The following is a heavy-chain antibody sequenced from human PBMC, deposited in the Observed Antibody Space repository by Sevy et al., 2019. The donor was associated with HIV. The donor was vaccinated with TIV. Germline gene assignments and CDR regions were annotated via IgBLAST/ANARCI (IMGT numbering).Heavy chain of an antibody. Sequence: SETLSLTCTVSGGSISSGGYYWSWIRQHPGKGLEWIGYIYYSGSTYYNPSLKSRVTISVDTSKNQLSLKLSSVTAADTAVYYCARSKRYCSSTSCYSLYGMDVWGQGTTVTVSS. CDR2: IYYSGST. CDR3: ARSKRYCSSTSCYSLYGMDV. CDR1: GGSISSGGYY. D-gene: IGHD2-2*01. J-gene: IGHJ6*02. V-gene: IGHV4-31*03.